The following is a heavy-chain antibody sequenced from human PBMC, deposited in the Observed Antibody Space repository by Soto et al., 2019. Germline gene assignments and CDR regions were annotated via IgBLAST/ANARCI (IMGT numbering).Heavy chain of an antibody. J-gene: IGHJ3*01. V-gene: IGHV3-53*02. Sequence: EVQLVETGGGLIEPGGSLRLSCAASGFMVSNNYMSWVRQAPGRGLEWVSVLYSGGGTYYADSVKGRFTISRDSSKNTLYLQMTSLSDADTAVYFCASGGAHDAFDVWGQGTMVTVSS. CDR2: LYSGGGT. D-gene: IGHD1-26*01. CDR1: GFMVSNNY. CDR3: ASGGAHDAFDV.